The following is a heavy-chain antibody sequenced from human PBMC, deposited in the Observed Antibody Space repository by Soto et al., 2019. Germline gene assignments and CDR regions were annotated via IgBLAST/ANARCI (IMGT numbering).Heavy chain of an antibody. Sequence: QLQLQESGPGLVKPSETLSLTCTVSGGSISSRSHYWGWIRQSPGKHLEWIGSSFYRGSTHYNRSLKTRVTISVDTSKNQGSLKLYSVTAADTAVYYCATADGFGVVTPFFEYWGQGILVTVSS. CDR2: SFYRGST. D-gene: IGHD3-3*01. J-gene: IGHJ4*02. CDR3: ATADGFGVVTPFFEY. CDR1: GGSISSRSHY. V-gene: IGHV4-39*01.